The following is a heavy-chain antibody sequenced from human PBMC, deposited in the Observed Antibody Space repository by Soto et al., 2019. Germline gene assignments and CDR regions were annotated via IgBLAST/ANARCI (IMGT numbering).Heavy chain of an antibody. CDR3: ARVPRYSNYWPYYFDY. CDR1: GYTLTSYG. Sequence: DSGKVCCKACGYTLTSYGISLVRQAPGQGLEWMGWISAYNGNTNYAQKLQGRVTMTTDTSTSTAYMELRSLRSDDTAVYYCARVPRYSNYWPYYFDYWGQGTLVTVSS. D-gene: IGHD4-4*01. V-gene: IGHV1-18*01. J-gene: IGHJ4*02. CDR2: ISAYNGNT.